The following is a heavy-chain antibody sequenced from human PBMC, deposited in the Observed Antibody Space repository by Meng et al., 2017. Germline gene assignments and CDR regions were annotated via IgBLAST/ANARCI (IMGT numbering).Heavy chain of an antibody. Sequence: SLKISCAASGFTFDDYAMHWVRQAPGKGLEWVSGISWNSGSIGYADSVKGRFTISRDNAKNSLYLQMNSLRAEDTALYYCAKEGPRAGYSSSWYPIVGAFDIWGQGTMVTVSS. CDR1: GFTFDDYA. V-gene: IGHV3-9*01. J-gene: IGHJ3*02. CDR3: AKEGPRAGYSSSWYPIVGAFDI. D-gene: IGHD6-13*01. CDR2: ISWNSGSI.